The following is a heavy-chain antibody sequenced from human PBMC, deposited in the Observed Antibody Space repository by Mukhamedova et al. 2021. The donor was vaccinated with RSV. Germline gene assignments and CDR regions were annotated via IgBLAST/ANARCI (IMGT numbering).Heavy chain of an antibody. CDR3: ARDQYLDFDGPPI. D-gene: IGHD3/OR15-3a*01. Sequence: AEYMGGRFTISRDNSKNMLYLQMDSLRVEDTAVYFCARDQYLDFDGPPIWGQGTMVTVSS. V-gene: IGHV3-30*07. J-gene: IGHJ3*02.